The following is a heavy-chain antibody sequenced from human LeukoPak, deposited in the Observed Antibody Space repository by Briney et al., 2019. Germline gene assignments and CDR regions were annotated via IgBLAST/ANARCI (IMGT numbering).Heavy chain of an antibody. CDR2: INTDGSST. CDR1: GFTFSSYW. V-gene: IGHV3-74*01. D-gene: IGHD3-22*01. Sequence: GGSLRLSCAASGFTFSSYWMHWVRQAPGKGLVWVSRINTDGSSTSYADSVKGRFTISRDNAKNTLYLQMNSLRAEDTAVYYCARANYYDSSGYYAGPYAFDIWGQGTMVTVSS. J-gene: IGHJ3*02. CDR3: ARANYYDSSGYYAGPYAFDI.